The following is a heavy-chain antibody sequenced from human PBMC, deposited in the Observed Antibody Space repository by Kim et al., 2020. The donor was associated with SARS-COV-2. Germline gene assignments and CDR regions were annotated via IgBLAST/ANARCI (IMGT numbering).Heavy chain of an antibody. D-gene: IGHD4-17*01. Sequence: ASVKVSCKVSGYTLTELSMHWVRQAPGKGLEWMGGFDPEDGETIYAQKFQGRVTMTEDTSTDTAYMELSRLRSEDTAVYYCATAPTVTTIGWFDPWGQGTLVTVSS. CDR3: ATAPTVTTIGWFDP. CDR1: GYTLTELS. CDR2: FDPEDGET. J-gene: IGHJ5*02. V-gene: IGHV1-24*01.